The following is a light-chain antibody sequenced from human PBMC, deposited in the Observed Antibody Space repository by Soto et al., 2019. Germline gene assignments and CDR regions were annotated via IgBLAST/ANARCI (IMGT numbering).Light chain of an antibody. V-gene: IGLV2-14*01. CDR2: VVS. CDR1: SSDVGAYDY. J-gene: IGLJ1*01. CDR3: SLYTSSDTPYV. Sequence: QSALIQPASVSGSPGQSITISCTGTSSDVGAYDYVSWYQQHPDKAPKLIIYVVSNRPSGVSNRFSGSKSGNTASLTISGLQAEDEADYYCSLYTSSDTPYVFGPGTKVTVL.